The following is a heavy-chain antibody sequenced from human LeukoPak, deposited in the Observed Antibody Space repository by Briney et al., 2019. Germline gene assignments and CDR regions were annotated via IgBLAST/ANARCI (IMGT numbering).Heavy chain of an antibody. CDR1: GGSFSSYY. CDR3: ARERIAARLNWFDP. CDR2: INHSGST. V-gene: IGHV4-34*01. D-gene: IGHD6-6*01. J-gene: IGHJ5*02. Sequence: PSETLSLTCAVYGGSFSSYYWSWIRQPPGKGLEWIGEINHSGSTNYNPSLKSRVTISVDTSKNQFSLKLNSVTAADTAVYYCARERIAARLNWFDPWGQGTLVTVSS.